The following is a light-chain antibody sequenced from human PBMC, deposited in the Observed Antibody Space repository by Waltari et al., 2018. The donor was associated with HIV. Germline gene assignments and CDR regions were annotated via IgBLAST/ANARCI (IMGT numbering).Light chain of an antibody. J-gene: IGLJ2*01. CDR3: CSYAGSSTVV. Sequence: QSALTQPASVSGSPGQSFTISCTGTSSDVGDYNYVSWYQHHPGKAPKLMIYDVNMRPSGVSNRYAGSKSGNTASLTISGRQAEDEADYYCCSYAGSSTVVFGGGTKLTVL. V-gene: IGLV2-23*02. CDR2: DVN. CDR1: SSDVGDYNY.